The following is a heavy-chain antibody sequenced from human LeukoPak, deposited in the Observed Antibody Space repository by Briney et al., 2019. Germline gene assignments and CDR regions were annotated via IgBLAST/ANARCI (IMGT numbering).Heavy chain of an antibody. CDR1: GYTLTELS. D-gene: IGHD6-13*01. CDR3: ATDRRPLKGIAAAGPYYMDV. J-gene: IGHJ6*03. CDR2: FDPEDGET. V-gene: IGHV1-24*01. Sequence: ASVKVSRKVSGYTLTELSMHWVRQAPGKGLEWMGGFDPEDGETIYAQKFQGRVTMTEDTSTDTAYMELSSLRSEDTAVYYCATDRRPLKGIAAAGPYYMDVWGKGTTVTVSS.